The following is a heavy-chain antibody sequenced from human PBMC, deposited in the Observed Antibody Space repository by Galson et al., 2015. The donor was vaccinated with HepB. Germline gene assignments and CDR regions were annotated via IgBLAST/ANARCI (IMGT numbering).Heavy chain of an antibody. J-gene: IGHJ4*02. CDR3: ARRIEYNWNENYFDY. CDR1: GYSFTSYW. V-gene: IGHV5-51*03. CDR2: IYPGDSDT. D-gene: IGHD1-1*01. Sequence: QSGAEVKKPGESLKISCKGSGYSFTSYWIGWVRQMPGKGLEWMGIIYPGDSDTRYSPSFQGQVTISADKSISTAYLQWSSLKASDTAMYYCARRIEYNWNENYFDYWGQGTLVTVSS.